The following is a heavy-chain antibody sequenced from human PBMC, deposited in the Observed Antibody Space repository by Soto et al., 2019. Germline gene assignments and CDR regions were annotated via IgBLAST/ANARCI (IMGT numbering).Heavy chain of an antibody. Sequence: QVQLQESGPGLVKPSQTLSLTCTVSGGSISSGGYYWSWIRQHPGKGLEWIGYIYYSGSTYYNPSLKSRVTISVATSKNQFSLKLSSVTAADTAVYYCASEKDSSGYYVSPYFDDWGQGTLVTVSS. CDR3: ASEKDSSGYYVSPYFDD. J-gene: IGHJ4*02. CDR2: IYYSGST. V-gene: IGHV4-31*03. D-gene: IGHD3-22*01. CDR1: GGSISSGGYY.